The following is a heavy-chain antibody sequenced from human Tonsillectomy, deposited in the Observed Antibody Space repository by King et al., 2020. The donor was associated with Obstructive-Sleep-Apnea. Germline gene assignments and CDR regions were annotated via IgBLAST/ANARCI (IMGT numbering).Heavy chain of an antibody. CDR3: ARREGIAVAGTGDDAFDI. CDR2: INPNSGGT. Sequence: QLVQSGAEVKKPGASVKVSCKASGYTFTGYYMHWVRQAPGQGLEWMGWINPNSGGTNYAQKFQGWVTMTRATSIRTAYMELSRRRSDDTAVYYCARREGIAVAGTGDDAFDIWGQGTMVTVSS. V-gene: IGHV1-2*04. CDR1: GYTFTGYY. J-gene: IGHJ3*02. D-gene: IGHD6-19*01.